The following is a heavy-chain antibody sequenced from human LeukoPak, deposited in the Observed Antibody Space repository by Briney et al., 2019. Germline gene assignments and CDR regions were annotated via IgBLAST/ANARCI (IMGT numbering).Heavy chain of an antibody. Sequence: PGGSLRLSCAASGFTFSSYAMSWVRQAPGEGLEWVSAISGSGGTTFYADSVKGRFTISRDNSKNTLYLQMNSLSAEDTAVYYCAKDLDRSSSPRRVDYWGQGTLVTVSS. D-gene: IGHD2-2*01. V-gene: IGHV3-23*01. CDR3: AKDLDRSSSPRRVDY. CDR2: ISGSGGTT. J-gene: IGHJ4*02. CDR1: GFTFSSYA.